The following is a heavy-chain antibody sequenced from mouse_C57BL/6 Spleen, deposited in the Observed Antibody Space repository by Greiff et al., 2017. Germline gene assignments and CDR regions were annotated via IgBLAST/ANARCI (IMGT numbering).Heavy chain of an antibody. CDR1: GFTFSNYW. V-gene: IGHV6-3*01. CDR2: IRLKSDNYAT. Sequence: EVMLVESGGGLVQPGGSMKLSCVASGFTFSNYWMNWVRPSPEKGLEWVAQIRLKSDNYATHYAESVKGRFTISRDDSKSSVYLQMNNLRAEDTGIYYCTTPAWFAYWGQGTLVTVSA. CDR3: TTPAWFAY. J-gene: IGHJ3*01.